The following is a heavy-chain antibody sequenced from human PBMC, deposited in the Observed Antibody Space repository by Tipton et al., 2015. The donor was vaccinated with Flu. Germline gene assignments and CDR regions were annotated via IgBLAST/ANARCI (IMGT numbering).Heavy chain of an antibody. CDR1: GYSFSIYC. CDR2: IYPVDSNT. V-gene: IGHV5-51*03. CDR3: ARRAPYDNIALEF. J-gene: IGHJ4*02. Sequence: VQLVQSGAEVKKPGESLKISCKASGYSFSIYCIAWFPQMPGKGLELMGFIYPVDSNTKYSPSFEGQVTISADKSFNTSYLQWSSLKASDTAIYYCARRAPYDNIALEFWGQGTLVTVSS. D-gene: IGHD3-22*01.